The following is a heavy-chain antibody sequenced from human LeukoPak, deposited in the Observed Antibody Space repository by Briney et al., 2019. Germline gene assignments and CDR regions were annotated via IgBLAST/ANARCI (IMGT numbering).Heavy chain of an antibody. CDR1: GFTFSSYA. J-gene: IGHJ3*02. D-gene: IGHD3-22*01. Sequence: PGGSLRLSCETSGFTFSSYAMSWVRQAPGRGLEWVSGISGSGISTYYADSVKGRFTISRDNSKNTLYLQMNSLGVEDTAVYYCAKSWNYYDSSGDDALDIWGQGTMVTVSS. CDR2: ISGSGIST. CDR3: AKSWNYYDSSGDDALDI. V-gene: IGHV3-23*01.